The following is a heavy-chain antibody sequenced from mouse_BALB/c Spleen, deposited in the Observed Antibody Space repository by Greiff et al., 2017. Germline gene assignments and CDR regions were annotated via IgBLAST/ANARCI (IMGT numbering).Heavy chain of an antibody. Sequence: QVQLKQSGPDLVAPSQSLSITCTVSGFSLTSYGVHWVRQPPGKGLEWLVVIWSDGSTTYNSALKSRLSISKDNSKSQVFLKMNSLQTDDTAMYYCARHGRYDGAMDYWGQGTSVTVSS. CDR2: IWSDGST. J-gene: IGHJ4*01. CDR3: ARHGRYDGAMDY. D-gene: IGHD2-14*01. CDR1: GFSLTSYG. V-gene: IGHV2-6-2*01.